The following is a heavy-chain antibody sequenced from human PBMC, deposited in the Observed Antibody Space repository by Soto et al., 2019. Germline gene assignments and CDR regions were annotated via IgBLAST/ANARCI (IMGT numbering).Heavy chain of an antibody. CDR3: AKDRRGVITGYYYYGMDV. CDR1: GFTFSSYG. Sequence: QVQLVESGGGVVQPGRSLRLSCAASGFTFSSYGMHWVRQAPGKGLEWVAVISYDGSNKYYADSVKGRFTISRDNSKNTLYLQMNSLRAEDTAVYYCAKDRRGVITGYYYYGMDVWGQGTTVTVSS. CDR2: ISYDGSNK. V-gene: IGHV3-30*18. D-gene: IGHD3-10*01. J-gene: IGHJ6*02.